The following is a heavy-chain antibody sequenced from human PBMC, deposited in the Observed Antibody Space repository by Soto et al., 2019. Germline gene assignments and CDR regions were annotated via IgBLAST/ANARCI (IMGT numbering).Heavy chain of an antibody. CDR3: ARGGRQQLVPYYSGMDI. CDR1: GGSISGYY. V-gene: IGHV4-59*12. J-gene: IGHJ6*02. D-gene: IGHD6-13*01. Sequence: PSETLSLTCTVSGGSISGYYWSWIRQPPGKGLQWIGYIYSSGSTNYNPSLKSRVTISVDTSKNQFSLKLSSVTAADTAVYYCARGGRQQLVPYYSGMDIWGQGTTVTVSS. CDR2: IYSSGST.